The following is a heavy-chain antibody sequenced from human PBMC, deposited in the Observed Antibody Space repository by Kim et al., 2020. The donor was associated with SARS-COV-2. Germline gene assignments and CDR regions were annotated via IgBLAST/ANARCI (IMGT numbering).Heavy chain of an antibody. CDR1: GFTFSSYG. V-gene: IGHV3-33*01. D-gene: IGHD6-13*01. J-gene: IGHJ6*02. CDR3: ARDKRMAAAGTDGMDV. Sequence: GGSLRLSCAASGFTFSSYGMHWVRQAPGKGLEWVAVIWYDGSNKYYADSVKGRFTISRDNSKNTLYLQMNSLRAEDTAVYYCARDKRMAAAGTDGMDVWGQGTTGTVSS. CDR2: IWYDGSNK.